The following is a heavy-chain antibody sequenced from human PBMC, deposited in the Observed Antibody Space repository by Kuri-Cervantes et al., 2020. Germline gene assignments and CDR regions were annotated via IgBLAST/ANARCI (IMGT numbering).Heavy chain of an antibody. CDR1: GFTFSSYA. D-gene: IGHD6-19*01. J-gene: IGHJ4*02. CDR3: AKFRGTGWYTLFDY. V-gene: IGHV3-23*01. CDR2: ISGSGDST. Sequence: GGSLRLSCAASGFTFSSYAMSWVRQAPGKGLDWVSAISGSGDSTYSADSVKGRFTISRDNSENTLYLQMNSLRAEDTAVYYCAKFRGTGWYTLFDYWGQGTLVTVSS.